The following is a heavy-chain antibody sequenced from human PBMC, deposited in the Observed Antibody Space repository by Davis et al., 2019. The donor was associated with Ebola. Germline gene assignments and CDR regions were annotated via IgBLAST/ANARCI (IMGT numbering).Heavy chain of an antibody. CDR2: MNPNSGNT. CDR3: ARVRDYYDSSGYLASAFDI. Sequence: ASVKVSCKASGYTFTSYDINWVRQATGQGLEWMGWMNPNSGNTGYAQKFQGRVTMTRNTSISTAYMELSSLRSEDTAVYYCARVRDYYDSSGYLASAFDIWGQGTMVTVSS. V-gene: IGHV1-8*01. D-gene: IGHD3-22*01. CDR1: GYTFTSYD. J-gene: IGHJ3*02.